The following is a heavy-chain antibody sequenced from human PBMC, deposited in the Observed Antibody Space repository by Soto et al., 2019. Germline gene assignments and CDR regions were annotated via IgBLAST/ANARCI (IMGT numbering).Heavy chain of an antibody. J-gene: IGHJ4*02. V-gene: IGHV3-13*01. CDR3: ARGRDSGLYYFDY. CDR1: GFTFSNYD. D-gene: IGHD2-21*01. Sequence: GGSLRVSCAAAGFTFSNYDMHWVRQATGKGLEWVSTISTAGNTYSPGSVKGRFTISRENAKNSLYLQMNSLRVDDTAVYYCARGRDSGLYYFDYWGQGTLVTVSS. CDR2: ISTAGNT.